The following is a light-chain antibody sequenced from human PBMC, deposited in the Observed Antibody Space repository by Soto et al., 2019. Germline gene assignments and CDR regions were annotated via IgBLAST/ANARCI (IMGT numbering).Light chain of an antibody. CDR3: SSYAGAVV. Sequence: QSALTQPASVSGSPGQSITISCTRTSSNVESYNLVSWYQHPPGKAPKLIIYEGSERPSGVSNRFSGAQFGHSASLTISGLQAEDEADYYCSSYAGAVVFGGGTKVTVL. J-gene: IGLJ2*01. CDR2: EGS. CDR1: SSNVESYNL. V-gene: IGLV2-23*01.